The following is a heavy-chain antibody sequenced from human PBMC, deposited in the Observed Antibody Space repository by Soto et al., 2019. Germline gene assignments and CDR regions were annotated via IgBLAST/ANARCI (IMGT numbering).Heavy chain of an antibody. V-gene: IGHV7-4-1*02. Sequence: ASVKVSCKASGYTFTSYAMNWVRQAPGQGLEWMGWINTNTGNPTYAQGFTGRFVFSLDTSISTAYMELSRLRSDDTAVYYCARAQGYDSSGLDYWGQGTLVTVSS. CDR3: ARAQGYDSSGLDY. CDR1: GYTFTSYA. CDR2: INTNTGNP. D-gene: IGHD3-22*01. J-gene: IGHJ4*02.